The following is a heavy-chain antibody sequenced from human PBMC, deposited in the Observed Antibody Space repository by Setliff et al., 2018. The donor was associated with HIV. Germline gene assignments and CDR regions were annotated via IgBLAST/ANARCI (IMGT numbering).Heavy chain of an antibody. CDR3: AKDYTATFWEYNWYDV. V-gene: IGHV3-21*01. J-gene: IGHJ5*02. D-gene: IGHD3-3*01. CDR1: GFTFSSYS. Sequence: GGSLRLSCAASGFTFSSYSMNWVRQAPGRGLEWVSSISSSSSYIYYADSVKGRFTISRDNAKNSLYLQMNSLRAEDTAVYYCAKDYTATFWEYNWYDVWGQGTLVTVSS. CDR2: ISSSSSYI.